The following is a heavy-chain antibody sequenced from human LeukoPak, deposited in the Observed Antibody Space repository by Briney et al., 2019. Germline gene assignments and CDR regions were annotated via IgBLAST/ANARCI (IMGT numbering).Heavy chain of an antibody. V-gene: IGHV3-21*01. CDR3: ATSAPFDI. Sequence: PGGSLRLSCAAPGFSFRRFSMDWVRQAPGKGLEWVSSISNSGSDIYYAESVKGRFTISRDNAKLSLYLQMNSLRAEDTAVYYCATSAPFDIWGRGTMVTVSS. CDR1: GFSFRRFS. J-gene: IGHJ3*02. CDR2: ISNSGSDI.